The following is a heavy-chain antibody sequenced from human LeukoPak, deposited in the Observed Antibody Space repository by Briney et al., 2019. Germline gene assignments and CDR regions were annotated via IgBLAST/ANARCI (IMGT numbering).Heavy chain of an antibody. CDR1: GGSISSYY. J-gene: IGHJ4*02. V-gene: IGHV4-4*07. D-gene: IGHD4-23*01. CDR2: IYYSGST. Sequence: PSETLSLTCTVSGGSISSYYWSWIRQPAGKGLEWIGSIYYSGSTYYNPSLKSRVTISVDTSKNQFSLKLSSVTAADTAVYYCARVIRRGYGGDYWGQGTLVTVSS. CDR3: ARVIRRGYGGDY.